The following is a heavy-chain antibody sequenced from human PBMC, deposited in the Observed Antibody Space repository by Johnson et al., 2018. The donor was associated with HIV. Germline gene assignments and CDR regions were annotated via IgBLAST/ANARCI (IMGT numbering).Heavy chain of an antibody. J-gene: IGHJ3*02. CDR1: EFIFNDYG. Sequence: VKLVESGGVGVQPGGSLRLSCAASEFIFNDYGMSWVRQAPGKGLEWVSGINWNGGSTGYADSVKGRFTISRDNAKNSLYLQMNSLRAEDTALYYCARDLPSGSYAPFDIWGQGTMVTVSS. CDR2: INWNGGST. D-gene: IGHD1-26*01. V-gene: IGHV3-20*04. CDR3: ARDLPSGSYAPFDI.